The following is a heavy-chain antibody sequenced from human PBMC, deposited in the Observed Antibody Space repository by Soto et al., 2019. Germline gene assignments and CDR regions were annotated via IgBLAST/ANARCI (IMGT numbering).Heavy chain of an antibody. V-gene: IGHV2-5*02. CDR1: GFSLSTGGVG. CDR2: IYWDDDK. D-gene: IGHD2-21*02. Sequence: QITLKESGPSLVKPTQTLTLTCTFSGFSLSTGGVGVGWIRQPPGKALEWLALIYWDDDKRYSRSLRSRLTVTKDTSKNQVVLTMTNMDPVDTATYYCAHSRCGGDCLQSYSSHYYYGMDVWGQGTTVTVSS. J-gene: IGHJ6*02. CDR3: AHSRCGGDCLQSYSSHYYYGMDV.